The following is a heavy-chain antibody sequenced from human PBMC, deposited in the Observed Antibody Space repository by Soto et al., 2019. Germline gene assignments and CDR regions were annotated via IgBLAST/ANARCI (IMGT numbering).Heavy chain of an antibody. V-gene: IGHV3-23*01. CDR1: GFTFSNYA. CDR2: ISGNSAST. Sequence: PGGSLRLSCAASGFTFSNYAMSWVRQAPRKGLEWVSTISGNSASTYYADSVKGRFTISRDNSKNTLYLQMNSLRAEDTAVYYCAKKIPSSSWFNFDYWGQGTLVTVS. J-gene: IGHJ4*02. D-gene: IGHD6-13*01. CDR3: AKKIPSSSWFNFDY.